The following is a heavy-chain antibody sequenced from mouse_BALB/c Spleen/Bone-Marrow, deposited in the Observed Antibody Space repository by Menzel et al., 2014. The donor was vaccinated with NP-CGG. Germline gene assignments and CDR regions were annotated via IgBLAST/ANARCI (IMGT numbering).Heavy chain of an antibody. V-gene: IGHV1S34*01. CDR1: GYSFNGXY. J-gene: IGHJ2*01. D-gene: IGHD2-3*01. CDR3: ARGDGYNVDFDY. Sequence: LVKTGDSVKISCKASGYSFNGXYXHWVXQSXGXSLEWIGYISXXNGATSYNQKFKGKATFTVDTSSSTAYMQFNSRTSEDSAVYFWARGDGYNVDFDYWCQGTTLTVSS. CDR2: ISXXNGAT.